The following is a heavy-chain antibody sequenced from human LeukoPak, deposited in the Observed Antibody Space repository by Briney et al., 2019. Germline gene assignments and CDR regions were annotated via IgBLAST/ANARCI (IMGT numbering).Heavy chain of an antibody. J-gene: IGHJ5*02. CDR1: GGSITSNDFY. CDR2: IYYTGST. Sequence: PSETLSLTCTVSGGSITSNDFYWGWIRQPPGKGLEWIGTIYYTGSTYYNPSLESRVTISVDTSNNQFSLKLSSVTAADTAVYYCARLAYCYSVTRRPNWFDPWGQGTLVTVSS. D-gene: IGHD2-21*01. V-gene: IGHV4-39*01. CDR3: ARLAYCYSVTRRPNWFDP.